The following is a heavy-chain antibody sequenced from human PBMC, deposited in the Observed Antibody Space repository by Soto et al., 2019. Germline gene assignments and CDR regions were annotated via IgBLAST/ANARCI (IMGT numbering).Heavy chain of an antibody. CDR1: GGSFSGYY. V-gene: IGHV4-34*01. CDR2: INHSGST. CDR3: ARSLNWGGNY. J-gene: IGHJ4*02. D-gene: IGHD7-27*01. Sequence: QVQLQQWGAGLLKPSETLSLTCAVYGGSFSGYYWSWIRQPPGKGLEWIGEINHSGSTNYNPSLKSRVTISVDTSKNQFSLKLSSVTDADTAVYYCARSLNWGGNYWGQGTLVTVSS.